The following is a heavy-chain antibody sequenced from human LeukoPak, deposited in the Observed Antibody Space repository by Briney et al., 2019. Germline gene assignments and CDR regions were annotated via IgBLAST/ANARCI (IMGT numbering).Heavy chain of an antibody. D-gene: IGHD6-19*01. CDR3: ARGNTSAWYPFDY. CDR1: GFTFSTYA. V-gene: IGHV3-72*01. CDR2: TGNNANSYTT. Sequence: GGSLRLSCSASGFTFSTYAMHWVRQAPGKGLEWVGRTGNNANSYTTEYAASVKGRFTISRDDSKNSLFLQMNSLKSEDTAVYYCARGNTSAWYPFDYWGQGTLVTVSS. J-gene: IGHJ4*02.